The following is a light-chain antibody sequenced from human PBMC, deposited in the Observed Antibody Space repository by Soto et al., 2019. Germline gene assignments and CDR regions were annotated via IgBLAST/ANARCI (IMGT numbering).Light chain of an antibody. J-gene: IGKJ3*01. CDR3: QQYSSSLLFT. CDR2: GAS. CDR1: QSVSSSY. Sequence: EIVLTQSPGTLSLSPGERATLSCRASQSVSSSYLAWYQQKPGQAPRLLIYGASSRATGIPDRFSGSGSGTDFTLTISRLEPEDLAVYYCQQYSSSLLFTFGPGTKVDIK. V-gene: IGKV3-20*01.